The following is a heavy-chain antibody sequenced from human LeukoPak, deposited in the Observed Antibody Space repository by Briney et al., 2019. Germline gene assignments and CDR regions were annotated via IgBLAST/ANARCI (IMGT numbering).Heavy chain of an antibody. Sequence: SVKVSCKASGGTFSSYAISWVRQAPGQGLEWMGRIIPIFGIANYAQKFQGRVTITADKSTSTAYMELSSLRSEDTAVYYCARSPVTAIIYYYYGMDVWGQGTTVTVSS. CDR3: ARSPVTAIIYYYYGMDV. V-gene: IGHV1-69*04. D-gene: IGHD2-21*02. CDR1: GGTFSSYA. CDR2: IIPIFGIA. J-gene: IGHJ6*02.